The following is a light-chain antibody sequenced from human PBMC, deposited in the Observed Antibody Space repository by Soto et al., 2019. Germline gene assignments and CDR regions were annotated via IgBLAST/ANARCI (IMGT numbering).Light chain of an antibody. Sequence: QSALTQPRSLSGSPGQSVTIYCTGTSGDVGGYNYVAWYQQRAGEAPELMIYDVTKRPSGVPDRFSGSKSGNTAFLTISGLQAEDEADYYCCSYAGSYLWVFGGGTKLTVL. V-gene: IGLV2-11*01. J-gene: IGLJ3*02. CDR2: DVT. CDR3: CSYAGSYLWV. CDR1: SGDVGGYNY.